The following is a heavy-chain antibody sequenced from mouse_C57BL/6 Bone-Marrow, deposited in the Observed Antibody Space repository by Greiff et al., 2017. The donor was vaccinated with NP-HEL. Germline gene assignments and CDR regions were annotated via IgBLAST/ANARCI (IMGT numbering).Heavy chain of an antibody. V-gene: IGHV1-59*01. Sequence: QVQLQQSGAELVRPGTSVKLSCKASGYTFTSYWMHWVKQRPGQGLEWIGVIDPSDSYTNYNQKFKGKATLTVDTSSSTAYMQLSSLTSEDSAVYYCARGYGSSYPYWYFDVWGTGTTVTVSS. CDR3: ARGYGSSYPYWYFDV. CDR2: IDPSDSYT. CDR1: GYTFTSYW. J-gene: IGHJ1*03. D-gene: IGHD1-1*01.